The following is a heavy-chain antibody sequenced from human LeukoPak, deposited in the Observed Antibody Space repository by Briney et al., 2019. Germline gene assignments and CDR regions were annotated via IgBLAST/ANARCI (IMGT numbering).Heavy chain of an antibody. Sequence: GGSLRLSCAASGFTFSSYAMSWVRQAPGKGLEWVSAISGSGGSTYYADSVKGRFTISRDNSKNTLYLQMNSLRAEDTAVYYCARPGYSSGSIYYYGMDVWGQGTTVTVSS. D-gene: IGHD6-19*01. V-gene: IGHV3-23*01. CDR1: GFTFSSYA. CDR3: ARPGYSSGSIYYYGMDV. J-gene: IGHJ6*02. CDR2: ISGSGGST.